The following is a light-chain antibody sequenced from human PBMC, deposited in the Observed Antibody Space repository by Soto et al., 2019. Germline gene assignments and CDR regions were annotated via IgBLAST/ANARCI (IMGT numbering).Light chain of an antibody. Sequence: QAVLTQSPSASASLGASVKLTCTLSSGHSSYAIAWHQQQPEKGPRYLMKLNSDGSHSKGDGIPDRFSGSSSGAERYLTISSLPSEDEADYYCQTWGTGIQVVFGGGTKLTVL. CDR3: QTWGTGIQVV. J-gene: IGLJ2*01. CDR1: SGHSSYA. V-gene: IGLV4-69*01. CDR2: LNSDGSH.